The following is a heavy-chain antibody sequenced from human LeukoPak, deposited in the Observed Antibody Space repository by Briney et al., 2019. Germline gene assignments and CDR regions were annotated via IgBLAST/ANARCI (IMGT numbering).Heavy chain of an antibody. CDR3: ARRGGDP. V-gene: IGHV4-30-2*01. CDR1: GGSISSGGYS. CDR2: IYHSGST. J-gene: IGHJ5*02. Sequence: PSETLSLTCAVSGGSISSGGYSWSWIRQPPGKGLEWIGYIYHSGSTNYNPSLKSRVTISVDTSKNQFSLKLSSVTAADTAVYYCARRGGDPWGQGTLVTVSS.